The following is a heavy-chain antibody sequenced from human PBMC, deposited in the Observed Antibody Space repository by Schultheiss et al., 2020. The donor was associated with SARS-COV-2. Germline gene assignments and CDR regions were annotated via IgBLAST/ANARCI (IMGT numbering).Heavy chain of an antibody. D-gene: IGHD6-13*01. J-gene: IGHJ6*02. Sequence: GGSLRLSCAASGFTFSNAWMSWVRQAPGKGLEWVAVISYDGSNKYYADSVKGRFTISRDNSKNTLYLQMNSLRAEDTAVYYCARVAAAGPSYGMDVWGQGTTVTVSS. CDR1: GFTFSNAW. CDR3: ARVAAAGPSYGMDV. CDR2: ISYDGSNK. V-gene: IGHV3-30-3*01.